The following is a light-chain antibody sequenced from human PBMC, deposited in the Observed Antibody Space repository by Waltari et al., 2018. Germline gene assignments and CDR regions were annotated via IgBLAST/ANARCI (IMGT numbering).Light chain of an antibody. CDR3: CAYAGSYTVV. CDR2: DVN. J-gene: IGLJ2*01. Sequence: QSALTQPRSVSGSPGQSVTLSCTGTSSDVGGYNYVSWYQQHPGKAPKLMIYDVNKWPSGVPDRFSGSKSGNTASLSISGLQTDDEADYYCCAYAGSYTVVFGGGTKLTVL. V-gene: IGLV2-11*01. CDR1: SSDVGGYNY.